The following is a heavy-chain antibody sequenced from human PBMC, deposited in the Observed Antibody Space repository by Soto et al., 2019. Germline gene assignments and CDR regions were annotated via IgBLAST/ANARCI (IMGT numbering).Heavy chain of an antibody. V-gene: IGHV3-30*18. CDR1: GFTFSSYG. CDR2: ISYDGSNK. J-gene: IGHJ4*02. CDR3: AKDERVSQLVLGSSWYGVFDY. Sequence: GGSLRLSCAASGFTFSSYGMHWVRQAPGKGLEWVAVISYDGSNKYYADSVKGRFTISRDNSKNTLYLQMNSLRAEDTAVYYCAKDERVSQLVLGSSWYGVFDYWGQGTLVTVSS. D-gene: IGHD6-13*01.